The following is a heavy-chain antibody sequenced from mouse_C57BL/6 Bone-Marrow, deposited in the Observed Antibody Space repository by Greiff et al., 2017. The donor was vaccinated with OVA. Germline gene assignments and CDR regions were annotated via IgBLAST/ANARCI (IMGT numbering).Heavy chain of an antibody. CDR3: ARYEENDYDRYYFDY. V-gene: IGHV1-26*01. Sequence: VQLQQSGPELVKPGASVKISCKASGYTFTDYYMNWVKQSHGKSLEWIGDINPNNGGTSYNQKFKGKATLTVDKSSSTAYMELRSLTSEDSAVYYCARYEENDYDRYYFDYWGQGTTLTVSS. CDR2: INPNNGGT. D-gene: IGHD2-4*01. CDR1: GYTFTDYY. J-gene: IGHJ2*01.